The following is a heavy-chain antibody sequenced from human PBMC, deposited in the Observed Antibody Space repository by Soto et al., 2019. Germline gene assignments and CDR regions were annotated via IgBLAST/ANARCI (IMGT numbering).Heavy chain of an antibody. CDR1: GASITSSY. CDR3: ARGYYDSSGQSNTFDI. D-gene: IGHD3-22*01. Sequence: KPSETLSLTCTVSGASITSSYWSWIRQSPGKRLEWIGFVFYSGSTNYNPSLKSRVTISVDTSKNQLSLKLKSVTAADTAVYYCARGYYDSSGQSNTFDIWGQGTMVTVSS. CDR2: VFYSGST. J-gene: IGHJ3*02. V-gene: IGHV4-59*01.